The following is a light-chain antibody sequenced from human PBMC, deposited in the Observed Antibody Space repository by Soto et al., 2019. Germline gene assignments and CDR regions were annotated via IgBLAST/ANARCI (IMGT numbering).Light chain of an antibody. V-gene: IGKV3-15*01. Sequence: ETVMTQSPGTLSVYLGERATLSCRASQSVSIHLAWYQQKPGQAPRLLIYDTSTRATGIPARFSGSGSGTEFTLTISSLQSEDFAVYYCQQYSNWPPITFGQRTRLAI. CDR2: DTS. J-gene: IGKJ5*01. CDR3: QQYSNWPPIT. CDR1: QSVSIH.